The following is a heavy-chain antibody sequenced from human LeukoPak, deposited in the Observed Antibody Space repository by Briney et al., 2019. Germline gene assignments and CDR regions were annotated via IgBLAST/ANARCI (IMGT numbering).Heavy chain of an antibody. CDR1: GGSFSGYY. V-gene: IGHV4-34*01. D-gene: IGHD3-22*01. Sequence: KPSETLSLTCAVYGGSFSGYYWSWIRQPPGKGLEWIGEINHSGSTNYNPSLKSRVTISVDTSKNQFSLKLSSVTAADTAVYYCARDSPHYYDSSGYHYDAFDIWGQGTMVTVSS. J-gene: IGHJ3*02. CDR2: INHSGST. CDR3: ARDSPHYYDSSGYHYDAFDI.